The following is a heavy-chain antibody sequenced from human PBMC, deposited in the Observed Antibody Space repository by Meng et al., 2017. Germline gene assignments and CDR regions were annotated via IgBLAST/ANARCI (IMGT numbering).Heavy chain of an antibody. Sequence: GESLKISCAASGFTFSDYYMSWIRQAPGKGLEWVSYISSSGSTIYYADSVKGRFTISSDNAKNSLYLQMNSLRAEDTAVYYCASGTYYYDSSGYYYVGKLDYWGQGTLVNVSS. D-gene: IGHD3-22*01. CDR3: ASGTYYYDSSGYYYVGKLDY. V-gene: IGHV3-11*04. CDR1: GFTFSDYY. J-gene: IGHJ4*02. CDR2: ISSSGSTI.